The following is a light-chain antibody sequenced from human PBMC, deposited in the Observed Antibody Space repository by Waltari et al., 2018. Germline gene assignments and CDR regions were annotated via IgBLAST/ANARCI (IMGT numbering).Light chain of an antibody. CDR3: CSYAGISTWV. CDR1: PSDVGSYNL. Sequence: QSALAQPASVSGSPGQSIPISCTGSPSDVGSYNLLPWYQQHPGKTPKLIIYEVTKMASGISDRFSGSKSGNTASLTISGLQAGDEGDYYCCSYAGISTWVFGGGTKVTVL. V-gene: IGLV2-23*02. CDR2: EVT. J-gene: IGLJ3*02.